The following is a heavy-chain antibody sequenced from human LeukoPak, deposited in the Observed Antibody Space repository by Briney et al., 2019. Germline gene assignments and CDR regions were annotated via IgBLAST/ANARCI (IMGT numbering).Heavy chain of an antibody. CDR1: GFTFSSYA. CDR2: ISGSGGST. J-gene: IGHJ4*02. CDR3: AKGVRFLESNVGFDY. V-gene: IGHV3-23*01. Sequence: PGGSLRLSCAASGFTFSSYATSWVRQAPGKGLEWVSAISGSGGSTYYADSVKGRFTISRDNSKNTLYLQMNSLRAEDTAVYYCAKGVRFLESNVGFDYWGQGTLVTVSS. D-gene: IGHD3-3*01.